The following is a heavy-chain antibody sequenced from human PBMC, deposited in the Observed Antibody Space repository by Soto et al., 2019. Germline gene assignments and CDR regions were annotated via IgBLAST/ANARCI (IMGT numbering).Heavy chain of an antibody. Sequence: GGSLRLSCAASGFTFSSYGMHWVRQAPGKGLEWVAVISYDGSNKYYADSVKGRFTISRDNSKNTLYLQMNSLRAEDTAVYYCAKDRGYCSGGSCSYFDYWGQGTLVTVSS. CDR1: GFTFSSYG. CDR2: ISYDGSNK. D-gene: IGHD2-15*01. V-gene: IGHV3-30*18. CDR3: AKDRGYCSGGSCSYFDY. J-gene: IGHJ4*02.